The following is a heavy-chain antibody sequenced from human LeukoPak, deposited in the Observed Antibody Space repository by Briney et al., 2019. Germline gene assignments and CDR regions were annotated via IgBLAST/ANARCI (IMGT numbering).Heavy chain of an antibody. CDR3: TTFDYAAFLI. V-gene: IGHV3-15*01. D-gene: IGHD4/OR15-4a*01. CDR2: IKSKTDGGAR. Sequence: GGPLRLSCAVSGFTSSNAWMSLVRQAPGKGLEGVGRIKSKTDGGARDYAAPVKGRFTISRDDSKNTLYLQMNSLKTEDTAVYYCTTFDYAAFLIWGQGTMVTVSS. J-gene: IGHJ3*02. CDR1: GFTSSNAW.